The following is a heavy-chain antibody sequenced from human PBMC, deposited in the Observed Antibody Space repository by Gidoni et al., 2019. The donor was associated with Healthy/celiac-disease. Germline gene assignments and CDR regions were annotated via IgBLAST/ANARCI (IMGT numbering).Heavy chain of an antibody. CDR3: ARDGVGYCSGGSCSRRLFDY. D-gene: IGHD2-15*01. Sequence: QVQLQQWGAGLLKPSETLSLTCAVYGGSFRGYYWNWIRQPPGKGLEWIGEINHSGSTNYNPSLKSRVTISVDTSKNQFSLKLSSVTAADTAVYYCARDGVGYCSGGSCSRRLFDYWGQGTLVTVSS. CDR2: INHSGST. CDR1: GGSFRGYY. V-gene: IGHV4-34*01. J-gene: IGHJ4*02.